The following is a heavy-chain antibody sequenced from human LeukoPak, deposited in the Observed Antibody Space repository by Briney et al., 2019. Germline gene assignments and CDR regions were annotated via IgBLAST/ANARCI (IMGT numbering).Heavy chain of an antibody. CDR1: GFTFSSYS. CDR3: ATDYYDSSGYYQNLYYFDY. J-gene: IGHJ4*02. CDR2: ISSSSSYI. Sequence: PGGSLRLSCAASGFTFSSYSMNWVRQAPGKGLEWVSSISSSSSYIYYADSVKGQFTISRDNAKNSLYLQMNSLRAEDTAVYYCATDYYDSSGYYQNLYYFDYWGQGTLVTVSS. V-gene: IGHV3-21*01. D-gene: IGHD3-22*01.